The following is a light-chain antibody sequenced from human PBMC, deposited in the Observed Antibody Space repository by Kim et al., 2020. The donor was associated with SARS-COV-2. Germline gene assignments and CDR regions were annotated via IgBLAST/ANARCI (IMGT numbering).Light chain of an antibody. Sequence: SYELTQPPSVSVSPGQTASITCSGDKLGDKYACWYQQKPGQSPVLVIYQDSKRPSGIPERFSGSNSGNTATLTISGTQAMDEADYYCQACDSTTAVVFGG. V-gene: IGLV3-1*01. J-gene: IGLJ2*01. CDR3: QACDSTTAVV. CDR2: QDS. CDR1: KLGDKY.